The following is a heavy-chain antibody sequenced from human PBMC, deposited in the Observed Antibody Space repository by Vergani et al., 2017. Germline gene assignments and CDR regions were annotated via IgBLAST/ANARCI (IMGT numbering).Heavy chain of an antibody. J-gene: IGHJ4*02. CDR1: GFSFSDYA. Sequence: EVQLLESGGGFVQPGGSLRLSCAASGFSFSDYAMSWVRQAPGKGLEWVAAISGSGSTTYYADSVKGRFTVSRDNSKNTLFLQMNSLRAEDTAVYYCAKKGFCVTSSCYTTPMDTLQYWGQGALVTVSS. V-gene: IGHV3-23*01. CDR2: ISGSGSTT. D-gene: IGHD2-2*01. CDR3: AKKGFCVTSSCYTTPMDTLQY.